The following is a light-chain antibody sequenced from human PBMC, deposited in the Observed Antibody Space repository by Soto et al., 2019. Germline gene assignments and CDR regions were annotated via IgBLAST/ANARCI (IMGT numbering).Light chain of an antibody. CDR3: SSYTSSSTLYV. Sequence: QSALTQPASVSGSPGQSITISCTGTSSDVGGYNYVSWYQQHPGKAPKLMIYDVSNRPSVVSNRFSGSKSGNTASLTISGLQAEDEADDYCSSYTSSSTLYVFGTGTKLTVL. CDR2: DVS. CDR1: SSDVGGYNY. V-gene: IGLV2-14*01. J-gene: IGLJ1*01.